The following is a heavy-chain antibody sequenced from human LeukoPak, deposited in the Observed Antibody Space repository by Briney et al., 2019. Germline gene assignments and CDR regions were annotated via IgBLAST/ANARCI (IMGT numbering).Heavy chain of an antibody. CDR1: GFTFSSFA. J-gene: IGHJ6*02. CDR3: ARDYSYAMDV. CDR2: ISGAGGST. V-gene: IGHV3-23*01. Sequence: GGSLRPSCAASGFTFSSFAMSWVRQAPGKGLESVSLISGAGGSTYYADSVKGRFTISRDNAKNTLYLQMNSLRAEDTAVYYCARDYSYAMDVWGQGTTVTVSS.